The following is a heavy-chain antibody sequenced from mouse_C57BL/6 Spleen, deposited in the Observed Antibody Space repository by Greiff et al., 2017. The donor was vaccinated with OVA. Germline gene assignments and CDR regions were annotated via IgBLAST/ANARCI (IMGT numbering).Heavy chain of an antibody. D-gene: IGHD2-3*01. Sequence: QVQLQQSGPELVKPGASVKISCKASGYAFSSSWMNWVKQRPGKGLEWIGRIYPGDGDTNYNGKFKGKATLTADKSSSTAYMQLSSLTSEDSAVYFCARWDGYPYYYAMDYWGQGTSVTVSS. CDR3: ARWDGYPYYYAMDY. V-gene: IGHV1-82*01. J-gene: IGHJ4*01. CDR1: GYAFSSSW. CDR2: IYPGDGDT.